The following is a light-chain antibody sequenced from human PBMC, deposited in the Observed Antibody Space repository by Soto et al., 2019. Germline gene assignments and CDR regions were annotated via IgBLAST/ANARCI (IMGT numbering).Light chain of an antibody. CDR1: RSVSSSY. CDR2: GAS. J-gene: IGKJ2*01. V-gene: IGKV3-20*01. Sequence: EIVLTQSPGTLSLSPGEQITLSCRGSRSVSSSYLAWYQQKPGQAPRLLIYGASSRATGIPDRFSGSGSGTDFTLTISRREPEDFAVYYCQQYGSSPGYTFGQGTKLEIK. CDR3: QQYGSSPGYT.